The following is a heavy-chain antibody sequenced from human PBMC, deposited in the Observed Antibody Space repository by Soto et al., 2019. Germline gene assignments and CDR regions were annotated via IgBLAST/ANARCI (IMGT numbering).Heavy chain of an antibody. D-gene: IGHD2-21*01. V-gene: IGHV1-69*13. CDR3: ARDSGAKLSIS. Sequence: ASVKVSCKASGGTFSSYRINWVRQAPGQGLEWVGGIVPIYRTADYAQKFQGRVTITADESARTAYMELRSLKSQDTAVYYCARDSGAKLSISWGQGTLVTVSS. CDR1: GGTFSSYR. J-gene: IGHJ4*02. CDR2: IVPIYRTA.